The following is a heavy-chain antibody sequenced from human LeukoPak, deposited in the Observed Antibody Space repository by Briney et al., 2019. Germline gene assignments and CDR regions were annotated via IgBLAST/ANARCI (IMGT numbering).Heavy chain of an antibody. CDR2: ISSSGSTI. CDR3: ARLEAAAGSVDY. D-gene: IGHD6-13*01. Sequence: GGSLRLSCAASGFTVSSNYMSWVRQAPGKGLEWVSYISSSGSTIYYADSVKGRFTISRDNAKNSLYLQMNSLRAEDTAVYYCARLEAAAGSVDYWGQGTLVTVSS. J-gene: IGHJ4*02. V-gene: IGHV3-11*04. CDR1: GFTVSSNY.